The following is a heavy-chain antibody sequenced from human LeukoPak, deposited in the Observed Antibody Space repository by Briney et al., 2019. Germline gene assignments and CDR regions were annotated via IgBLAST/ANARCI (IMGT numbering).Heavy chain of an antibody. CDR1: GGSFSGYY. CDR3: AGRYSIIWPPTSRYYYYYYGMDV. J-gene: IGHJ6*02. D-gene: IGHD6-13*01. Sequence: PSETLSLTCAVYGGSFSGYYWSWIRQPPGKGLEWVGEINHSGSTNYNPSLKSRVTISVDTSKSQFSLKLSSVTAAYTAVYYCAGRYSIIWPPTSRYYYYYYGMDVCGQGTTVTVSS. CDR2: INHSGST. V-gene: IGHV4-34*01.